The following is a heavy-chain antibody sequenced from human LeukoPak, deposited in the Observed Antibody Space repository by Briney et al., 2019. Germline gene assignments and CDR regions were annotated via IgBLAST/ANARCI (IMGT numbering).Heavy chain of an antibody. V-gene: IGHV4-39*01. CDR2: IYYSGST. Sequence: SETLSLTCTVSGGAISSSSYYWGWIRQPPGKGLEGIGSIYYSGSTYYNPSLKSRVTISVDTSKNQFSLKLSSVTAADTAVYYCASGGGYSGSYSSDYWGQGTLVTVSS. CDR3: ASGGGYSGSYSSDY. D-gene: IGHD1-26*01. CDR1: GGAISSSSYY. J-gene: IGHJ4*02.